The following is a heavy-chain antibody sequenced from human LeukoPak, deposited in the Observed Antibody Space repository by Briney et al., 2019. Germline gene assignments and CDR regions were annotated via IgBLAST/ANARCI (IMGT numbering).Heavy chain of an antibody. D-gene: IGHD4/OR15-4a*01. Sequence: ASVKVSCKASGYTFTTYGITCVRQAPGQGLEWVGWVSASSGSTYYAEKFQGRAAMTTETSATTAYMELRSLRSDDTAVYYCARGYLKDYIEYWGQGTLVTVSS. V-gene: IGHV1-18*01. CDR2: VSASSGST. CDR1: GYTFTTYG. J-gene: IGHJ4*02. CDR3: ARGYLKDYIEY.